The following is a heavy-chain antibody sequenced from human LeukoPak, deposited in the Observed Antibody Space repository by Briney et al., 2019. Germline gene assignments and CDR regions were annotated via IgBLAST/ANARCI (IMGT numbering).Heavy chain of an antibody. Sequence: ASVKVSCKASGYTFTGYYMHWVRQAPGQGLEWMGWINPNSGGTNYAQKLQGRVTMTTDTSTSTAYMELRSLRSDDTAVYYCAREPPLNSGYDQTFDYWGQGTLVTVSS. J-gene: IGHJ4*02. CDR3: AREPPLNSGYDQTFDY. CDR1: GYTFTGYY. V-gene: IGHV1-2*02. D-gene: IGHD5-12*01. CDR2: INPNSGGT.